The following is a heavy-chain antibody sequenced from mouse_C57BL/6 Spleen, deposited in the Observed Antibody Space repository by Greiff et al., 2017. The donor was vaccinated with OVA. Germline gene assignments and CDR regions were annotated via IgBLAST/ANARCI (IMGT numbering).Heavy chain of an antibody. CDR1: GFTFSDYG. CDR2: ISSGSSTI. V-gene: IGHV5-17*01. CDR3: ARGGYYSNYYAMDY. Sequence: EVQVVESGGGLVKPGGSLKLSCAASGFTFSDYGMHWVRQAPEKGLEWVAYISSGSSTIYYADTVKGRFTISRDNAKNTLFLQMTSLRSEDTAMYYCARGGYYSNYYAMDYWGQGTSVTVSS. J-gene: IGHJ4*01. D-gene: IGHD2-5*01.